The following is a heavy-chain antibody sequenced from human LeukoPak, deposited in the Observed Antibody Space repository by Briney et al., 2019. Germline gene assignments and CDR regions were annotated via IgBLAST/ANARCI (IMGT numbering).Heavy chain of an antibody. V-gene: IGHV4-34*01. J-gene: IGHJ4*02. CDR1: GGSFSGYY. CDR3: ARGLGCYASRGFDY. CDR2: INHSGST. Sequence: SETLSLTCAVYGGSFSGYYWSWIRQPPGKGLEWIGEINHSGSTNYNPSLKSRVTISVDTSKNQFSLKLSSVTAADTAVYYCARGLGCYASRGFDYWGQGTLVTVSS. D-gene: IGHD2-2*01.